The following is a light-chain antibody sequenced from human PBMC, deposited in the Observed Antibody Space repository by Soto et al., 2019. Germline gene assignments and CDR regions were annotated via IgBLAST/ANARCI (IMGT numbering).Light chain of an antibody. CDR2: DAS. CDR1: QSVSSY. CDR3: RQRSNWPSYT. V-gene: IGKV3-11*01. J-gene: IGKJ2*01. Sequence: EIVLTQSPATLSLSPGERATLSCRASQSVSSYLAWYQQKRGQAPRLLIYDASNRATGIPARFSGSGSGTDFTLTISSREPEDFVVDYCRQRSNWPSYTFGQGTKLEIK.